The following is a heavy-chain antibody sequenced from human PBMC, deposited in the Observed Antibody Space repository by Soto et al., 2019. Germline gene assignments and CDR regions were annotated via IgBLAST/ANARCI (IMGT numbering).Heavy chain of an antibody. V-gene: IGHV4-4*07. CDR3: ARLAVAVPYWYFDL. CDR2: IYTSGST. D-gene: IGHD6-19*01. Sequence: QVQLQESGPGLVKPSETLSLTCTVSGGSISSYYWSWMRQPAGKGLEWIGRIYTSGSTNYNPSLKSRVTMSVDTSKNQFSLKLSSVTAADTAVYYCARLAVAVPYWYFDLWGRGTLVTVSS. CDR1: GGSISSYY. J-gene: IGHJ2*01.